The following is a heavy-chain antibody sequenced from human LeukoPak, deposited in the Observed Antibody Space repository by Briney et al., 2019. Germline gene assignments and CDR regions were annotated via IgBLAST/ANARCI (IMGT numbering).Heavy chain of an antibody. Sequence: SETLSLTCAAYGFTFSGYYWSWIRQPPGKGLEWVGEINHSGSTNYNPSLKSRVTISVDTSNNQFSLKLSSVTAADTAVYYCARRGYYTPAGDYWGQGTLVTVSS. CDR3: ARRGYYTPAGDY. D-gene: IGHD3-3*01. CDR2: INHSGST. J-gene: IGHJ4*02. V-gene: IGHV4-34*01. CDR1: GFTFSGYY.